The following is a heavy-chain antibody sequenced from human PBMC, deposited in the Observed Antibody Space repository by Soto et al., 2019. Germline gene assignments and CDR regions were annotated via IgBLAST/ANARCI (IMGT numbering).Heavy chain of an antibody. CDR2: IGTDSNT. Sequence: GGSLRLSXAASGFTFNTYAMNWVRQAPGKGLAWVSAIGTDSNTYYADSVKGRFTISRDSSRTTLYLQMNSLRAEDTALYFCARKYPGTRPFDYWGQGTLVTVSS. J-gene: IGHJ4*02. CDR3: ARKYPGTRPFDY. CDR1: GFTFNTYA. D-gene: IGHD2-2*01. V-gene: IGHV3-23*01.